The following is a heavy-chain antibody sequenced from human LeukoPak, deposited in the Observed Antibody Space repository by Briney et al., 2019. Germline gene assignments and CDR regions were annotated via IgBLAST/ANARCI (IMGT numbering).Heavy chain of an antibody. V-gene: IGHV4-4*08. D-gene: IGHD3-3*01. CDR2: IYTSGST. CDR1: GGSISSYY. J-gene: IGHJ3*02. CDR3: ARTHYDSDYAFDI. Sequence: SETLSLTCTVSGGSISSYYWSWIRQPPGKGLEWIGRIYTSGSTNYNPSLKSRVTISVDTSKNQFSLKLSSVTAADTAVYYCARTHYDSDYAFDIWGQGTMVTVSS.